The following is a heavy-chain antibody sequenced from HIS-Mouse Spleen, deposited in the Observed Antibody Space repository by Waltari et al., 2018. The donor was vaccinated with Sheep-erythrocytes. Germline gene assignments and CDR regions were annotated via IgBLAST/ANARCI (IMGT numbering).Heavy chain of an antibody. CDR3: ARDTGTDAFDI. CDR1: GFPFSRYG. V-gene: IGHV3-21*01. CDR2: ISSSSSYI. J-gene: IGHJ3*02. D-gene: IGHD1-1*01. Sequence: EVQLVKSGGGLVKPGGSLRLSCAASGFPFSRYGMTWVRQAPGKGLEWVSSISSSSSYIYYADSVKGRFTISRDNAKNSLYLQMNSLRAEDTAVYYCARDTGTDAFDIWGQGTMVTVSS.